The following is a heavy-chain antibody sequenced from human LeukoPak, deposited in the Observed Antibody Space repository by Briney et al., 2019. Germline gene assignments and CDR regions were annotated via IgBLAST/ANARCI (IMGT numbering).Heavy chain of an antibody. D-gene: IGHD3-22*01. Sequence: SETLSLTCTVSGGSISSSSYYWGWIRQPPGKGLEWIGSIYYSGSTYYNPSLKSRVTISVDTSKDQFSLKLSSVTAADTAVYYCATHYYDSSGYYLDFDYWGQGTLVTVSS. CDR3: ATHYYDSSGYYLDFDY. CDR2: IYYSGST. J-gene: IGHJ4*02. CDR1: GGSISSSSYY. V-gene: IGHV4-39*01.